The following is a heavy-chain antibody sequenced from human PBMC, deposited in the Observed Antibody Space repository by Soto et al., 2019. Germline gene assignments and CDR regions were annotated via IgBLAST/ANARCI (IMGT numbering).Heavy chain of an antibody. CDR2: IFYSGTT. V-gene: IGHV4-39*01. Sequence: ETLSLTCTFSGASISSSGYYWGWIRQPSGKGLEWIGSIFYSGTTYYNPSLKSRVTLSVDTSRNQFSLKLSSVTAADTAVYYCARGAGSPTYYYNMDVWGQGTTVTVSS. D-gene: IGHD2-15*01. CDR1: GASISSSGYY. CDR3: ARGAGSPTYYYNMDV. J-gene: IGHJ6*02.